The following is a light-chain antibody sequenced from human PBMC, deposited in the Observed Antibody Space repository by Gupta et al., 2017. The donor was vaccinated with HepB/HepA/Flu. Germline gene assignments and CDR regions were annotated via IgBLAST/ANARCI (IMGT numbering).Light chain of an antibody. Sequence: SYVLTQPPSVSVAPGPTARIPFAGNNIEDKNVHWYQQMPGLAPVLVIYYDDVRPSGIPERYSGSNSGSTATLTISRVEAGDEADYYCQVWDSGSDLVVFGGGTKLTVL. CDR2: YDD. CDR3: QVWDSGSDLVV. J-gene: IGLJ2*01. CDR1: NIEDKN. V-gene: IGLV3-21*01.